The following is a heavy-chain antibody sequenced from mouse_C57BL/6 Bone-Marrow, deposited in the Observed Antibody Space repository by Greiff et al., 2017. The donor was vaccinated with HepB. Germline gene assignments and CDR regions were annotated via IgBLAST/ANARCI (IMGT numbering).Heavy chain of an antibody. Sequence: EVKVVESGGGLVQPGGSLKLSCAASGFTFSDYYMYWVRQTPEKRLEWVAYISNGGGSTYYPDTVKGRFTISRDNAKNTLYLQMSRLKSEDTAMYYCARPMITTRAMDYWGQGTSVTVSS. CDR1: GFTFSDYY. D-gene: IGHD2-4*01. V-gene: IGHV5-12*01. CDR2: ISNGGGST. CDR3: ARPMITTRAMDY. J-gene: IGHJ4*01.